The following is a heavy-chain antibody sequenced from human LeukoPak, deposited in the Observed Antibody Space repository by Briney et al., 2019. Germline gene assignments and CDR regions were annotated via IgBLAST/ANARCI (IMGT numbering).Heavy chain of an antibody. V-gene: IGHV4-59*11. CDR1: GFTFSSHW. CDR2: IYYSGST. J-gene: IGHJ4*02. D-gene: IGHD5-12*01. Sequence: GSLRLSCADSGFTFSSHWMSWVRQAPGKGLEWIGYIYYSGSTNYNPSLKSRVTISVDTSKNQFSLKLSSVTAADTAVYYCARDRAYSGYDLGRFDYWGQGTLVTVSS. CDR3: ARDRAYSGYDLGRFDY.